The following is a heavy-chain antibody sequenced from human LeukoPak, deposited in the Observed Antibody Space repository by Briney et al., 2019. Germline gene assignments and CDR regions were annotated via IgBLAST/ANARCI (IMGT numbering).Heavy chain of an antibody. D-gene: IGHD2-21*01. J-gene: IGHJ1*01. CDR1: GYTFTSYG. V-gene: IGHV1-18*01. CDR2: ISAYNGNT. CDR3: AGGGGGDSLGYLQH. Sequence: ASVKVSCKASGYTFTSYGVSWVRQAPGQGLEWMGWISAYNGNTNYAQRLQGRVTMTTDTSTSPPYMEVRSLRADDTAGYYCAGGGGGDSLGYLQHWGQGTLVTVSS.